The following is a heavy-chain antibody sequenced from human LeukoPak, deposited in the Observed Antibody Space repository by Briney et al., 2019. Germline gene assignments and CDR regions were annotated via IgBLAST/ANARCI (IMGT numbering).Heavy chain of an antibody. J-gene: IGHJ4*02. D-gene: IGHD5-24*01. V-gene: IGHV4-4*07. CDR1: GGSISSYY. CDR2: IYTSGST. CDR3: ARERSREMATIIDY. Sequence: SETLSLTCTVSGGSISSYYWSWIRQPAGKGLEWIGRIYTSGSTNYNPSLKSRVTMSVDTSKNQFSLKLSSVTAADTAVYYCARERSREMATIIDYWGQGTLVTVSS.